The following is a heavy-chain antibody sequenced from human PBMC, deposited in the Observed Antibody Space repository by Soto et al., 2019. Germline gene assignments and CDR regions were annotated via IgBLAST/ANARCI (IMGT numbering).Heavy chain of an antibody. CDR1: GGSFTSDY. V-gene: IGHV4-59*08. CDR2: IYYNGTT. Sequence: QVQLQESGPGLVKPSEILSLTCTVSGGSFTSDYWSWIRQPPGKGLQWIGYIYYNGTTNYNPSLKSRLTISQDTAKGQISLELTSLTAADTAVYYCASHSGVAALGGLDHWGQGTLVTVSS. D-gene: IGHD2-8*01. J-gene: IGHJ4*02. CDR3: ASHSGVAALGGLDH.